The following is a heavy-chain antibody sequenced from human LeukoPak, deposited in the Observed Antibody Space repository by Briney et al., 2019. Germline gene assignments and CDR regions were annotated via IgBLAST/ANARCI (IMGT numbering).Heavy chain of an antibody. CDR1: KSTFSSFA. D-gene: IGHD4-17*01. CDR3: AKDPNGDYVGAFDM. V-gene: IGHV3-23*01. CDR2: ISGSGHST. Sequence: GGSLRLSCAASKSTFSSFAITWVRQAPGKGLEWVSSISGSGHSTYYADSVRGRLTISRDNSKNTLYLQMNSLRAVDTAVYYCAKDPNGDYVGAFDMWGPGTMVTVSS. J-gene: IGHJ3*02.